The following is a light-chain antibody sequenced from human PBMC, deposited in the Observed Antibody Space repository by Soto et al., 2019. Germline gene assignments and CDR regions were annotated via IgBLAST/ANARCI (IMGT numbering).Light chain of an antibody. CDR2: LISDGSH. Sequence: QPVLTQSPSASASLGASVKLTCTLSSGHSSYAIAWHQQQPEKGPRYLMKLISDGSHSKGDGIPDRFSGSSSGAERYLTISSLQSEDEADYYCQTWVTGIYVFGTGTKVTVL. V-gene: IGLV4-69*01. J-gene: IGLJ1*01. CDR1: SGHSSYA. CDR3: QTWVTGIYV.